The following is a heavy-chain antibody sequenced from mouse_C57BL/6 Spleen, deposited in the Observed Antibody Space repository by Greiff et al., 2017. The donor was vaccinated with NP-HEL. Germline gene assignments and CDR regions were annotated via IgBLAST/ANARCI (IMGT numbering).Heavy chain of an antibody. J-gene: IGHJ4*01. CDR2: INPNNGGT. D-gene: IGHD2-5*01. CDR1: GYTFTDYY. Sequence: EVQLQQSGPELVKPGASVKISCKASGYTFTDYYMNWVKQSHGKSLEWIGDINPNNGGTSYNQKFKGKATLTVEQSSSTAYMELRSLTSEDAAVYYCARPAYYSNYDDAMDYWGQGTSVTVSA. V-gene: IGHV1-26*01. CDR3: ARPAYYSNYDDAMDY.